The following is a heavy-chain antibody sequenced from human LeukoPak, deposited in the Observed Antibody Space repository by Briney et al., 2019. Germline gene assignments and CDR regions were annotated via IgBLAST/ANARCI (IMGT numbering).Heavy chain of an antibody. Sequence: GGSLRLSCAASGFTFSSYWMSWVRQAPGKGLEWVANIKQEGSEKYYVDSVKGRFTISRDNAKNSLYLQMNSLRAEDTALYYCARDRYCSSTSCYLGNAFDIWGRGTMVTVSS. CDR1: GFTFSSYW. CDR3: ARDRYCSSTSCYLGNAFDI. D-gene: IGHD2-2*01. CDR2: IKQEGSEK. V-gene: IGHV3-7*01. J-gene: IGHJ3*02.